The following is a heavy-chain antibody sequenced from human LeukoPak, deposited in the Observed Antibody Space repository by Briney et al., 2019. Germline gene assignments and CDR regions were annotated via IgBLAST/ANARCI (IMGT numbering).Heavy chain of an antibody. CDR2: IKQDGSEK. CDR1: GFTLSSYW. Sequence: GGSLRLSCGASGFTLSSYWMTWVRQAPGKGLEWVANIKQDGSEKYYVDSVKGRFTISRDNAKNSLYLQMNSLRAEDTAVYYCARAKQQLVVNYWGQGTLVTVSS. V-gene: IGHV3-7*01. J-gene: IGHJ4*02. CDR3: ARAKQQLVVNY. D-gene: IGHD6-13*01.